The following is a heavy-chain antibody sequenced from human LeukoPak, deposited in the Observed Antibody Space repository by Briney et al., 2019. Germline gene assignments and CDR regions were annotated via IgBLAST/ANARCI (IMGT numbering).Heavy chain of an antibody. V-gene: IGHV4-61*08. D-gene: IGHD2-2*01. CDR2: IYYSGST. CDR1: GGSISSGGYY. J-gene: IGHJ6*03. Sequence: PSETLSLTCTVSGGSISSGGYYWSWIRQHPGKGLEWIGYIYYSGSTNYNPSLKSRVTMSVDTSKNQFSLKLSSVTAADTAVYYCASGCSSTSCSKDYYYYMDVWGKGTTVTVSS. CDR3: ASGCSSTSCSKDYYYYMDV.